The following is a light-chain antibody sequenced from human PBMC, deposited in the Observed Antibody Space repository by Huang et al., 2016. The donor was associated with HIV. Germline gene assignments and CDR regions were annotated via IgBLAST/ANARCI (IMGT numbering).Light chain of an antibody. V-gene: IGKV3-20*01. CDR1: QYVSSRY. CDR3: QQYGSSLPWT. Sequence: VLLTQSPGTLSLSPGERATLSCRASQYVSSRYLAWYQQKPGQAPRLLIYGASRRATGIPERFSGSGSGTDFTLSISRVEPEDFAVYYCQQYGSSLPWTFGQGTKVETK. CDR2: GAS. J-gene: IGKJ1*01.